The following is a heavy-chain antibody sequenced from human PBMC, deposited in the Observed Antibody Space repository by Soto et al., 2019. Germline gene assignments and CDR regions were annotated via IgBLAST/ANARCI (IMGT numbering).Heavy chain of an antibody. Sequence: VASVKVSCKASGYTFTSYYMHWVRQAPGQGLEWMGIINPSGGSTSYAQKFQGRVTMTRDTSTSTVYMELSSLRSEDTAVYYCARGNSGYTTSENFDSWGQGTLATVSA. CDR1: GYTFTSYY. D-gene: IGHD3-22*01. V-gene: IGHV1-46*01. CDR3: ARGNSGYTTSENFDS. CDR2: INPSGGST. J-gene: IGHJ4*02.